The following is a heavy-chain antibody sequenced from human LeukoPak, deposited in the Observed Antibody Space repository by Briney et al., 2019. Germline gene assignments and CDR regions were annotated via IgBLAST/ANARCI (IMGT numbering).Heavy chain of an antibody. D-gene: IGHD2-8*01. CDR2: ISYDGSNK. J-gene: IGHJ6*03. Sequence: PGGSLRLSCAASGFTFSSYAMHWVRQAPGKGLEWVAVISYDGSNKYYADSVKGRFTISRDNSKNTLYLQMNSLRAEDTAVYYCARRGVDSYYYYMDVWGKGTTVIVSS. CDR3: ARRGVDSYYYYMDV. V-gene: IGHV3-30-3*01. CDR1: GFTFSSYA.